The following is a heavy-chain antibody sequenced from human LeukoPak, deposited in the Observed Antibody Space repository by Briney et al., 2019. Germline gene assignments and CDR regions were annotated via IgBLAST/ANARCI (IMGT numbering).Heavy chain of an antibody. V-gene: IGHV3-7*01. CDR3: ARSATVGY. D-gene: IGHD4-11*01. CDR2: IKEDGSEK. J-gene: IGHJ4*02. Sequence: GGSLRLSCAASGFTFSTYWMSWVRQAPGKGLEWVASIKEDGSEKYYVDSVKGRFTISRDNAKSSLYLQMNSLRAEDTAVYYWARSATVGYGGKGPRATVSS. CDR1: GFTFSTYW.